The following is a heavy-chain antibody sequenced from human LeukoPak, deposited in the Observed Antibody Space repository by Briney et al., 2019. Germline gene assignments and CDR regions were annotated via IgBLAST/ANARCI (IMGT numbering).Heavy chain of an antibody. D-gene: IGHD1-26*01. V-gene: IGHV3-15*01. CDR2: IKSKTDGGTT. CDR1: GFTVSSTY. CDR3: TTDHRVTYSFDS. Sequence: GGSLRLSCAASGFTVSSTYMSWVRQAPGKGLEWVGRIKSKTDGGTTDYGGSVKGRFIISRDDSKNTLYVQMNNLKTEDTAVYYCTTDHRVTYSFDSWGQGTLVSVSS. J-gene: IGHJ4*02.